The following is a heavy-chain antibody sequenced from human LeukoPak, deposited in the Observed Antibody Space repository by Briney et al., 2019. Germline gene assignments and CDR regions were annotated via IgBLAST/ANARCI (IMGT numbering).Heavy chain of an antibody. J-gene: IGHJ3*02. CDR3: ARDWKYCSSTSCLRGPDVPDI. CDR2: ISYDGSNK. D-gene: IGHD2-2*01. V-gene: IGHV3-30-3*01. Sequence: PGGSLRLSCAASGFTFSSYAMHWVRQAPGKGLEWVAVISYDGSNKYYADSVKGRFTISRGNSKNTLYLQMNSLRAEDTAVYYCARDWKYCSSTSCLRGPDVPDIWGQGTMVTVSS. CDR1: GFTFSSYA.